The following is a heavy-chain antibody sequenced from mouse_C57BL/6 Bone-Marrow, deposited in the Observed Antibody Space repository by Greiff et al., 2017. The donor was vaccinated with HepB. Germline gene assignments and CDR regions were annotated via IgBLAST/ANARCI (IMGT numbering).Heavy chain of an antibody. CDR2: INPYNGGT. D-gene: IGHD4-1*01. Sequence: VQLQQSGPVLVKPGASVKMSCKASGYTFTDYYMNWVKQSHGKSLEWIGVINPYNGGTSYNQKFKGKATLTVDKSSSTAYMELNSLTSEDSAVYYCARPLNWDPFDYWGQGTTLTVSS. J-gene: IGHJ2*01. CDR1: GYTFTDYY. V-gene: IGHV1-19*01. CDR3: ARPLNWDPFDY.